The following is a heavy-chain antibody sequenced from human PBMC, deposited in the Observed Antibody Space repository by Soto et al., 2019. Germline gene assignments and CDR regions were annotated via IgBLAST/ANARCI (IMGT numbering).Heavy chain of an antibody. V-gene: IGHV4-31*03. J-gene: IGHJ4*02. CDR3: ARGSRNSRVDY. CDR2: IYYSGST. CDR1: GGSISSGGYY. D-gene: IGHD6-13*01. Sequence: QVQLQESGPGLVKPSQTLSLTCTVSGGSISSGGYYWSWIRQHPGKGLEWIGYIYYSGSTYYNPSLRGRVTISVDTSKNQFSLKLSSVTAADTAVYYCARGSRNSRVDYWGQGTLVTVSS.